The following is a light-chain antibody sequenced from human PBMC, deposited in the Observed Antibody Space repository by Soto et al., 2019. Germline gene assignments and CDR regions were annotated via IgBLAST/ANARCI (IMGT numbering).Light chain of an antibody. V-gene: IGKV2-28*01. J-gene: IGKJ2*01. CDR3: MQALQTPYT. Sequence: DIVMTQSPLSLPVTPGEPASISCRSSQSLLHSNGYNYLGWYLQKPGQSPQLLIYLGSNRASGVPDRFSGSSSGTDFTLKISRVEAEDVGVYYCMQALQTPYTFGQGTKLEI. CDR1: QSLLHSNGYNY. CDR2: LGS.